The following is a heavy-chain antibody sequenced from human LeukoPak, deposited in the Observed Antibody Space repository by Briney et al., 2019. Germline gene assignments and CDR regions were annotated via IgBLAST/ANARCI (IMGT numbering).Heavy chain of an antibody. Sequence: PSETLSLTCTVSGGSTSSYYWSWIRQPPGKGLEWTGHIYYSGRTNYNPYFKSRVTLSVGTSMNQFSLMLSSVTAADTAVYYCARGGYSSGSYDFDYWGRGTLVTVSS. V-gene: IGHV4-59*01. CDR1: GGSTSSYY. CDR2: IYYSGRT. CDR3: ARGGYSSGSYDFDY. D-gene: IGHD6-19*01. J-gene: IGHJ4*02.